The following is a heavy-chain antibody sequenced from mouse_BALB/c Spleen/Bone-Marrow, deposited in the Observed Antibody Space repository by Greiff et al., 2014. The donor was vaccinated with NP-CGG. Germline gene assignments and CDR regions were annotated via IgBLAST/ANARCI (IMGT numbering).Heavy chain of an antibody. D-gene: IGHD2-3*01. CDR1: GFNIKDTY. J-gene: IGHJ4*01. CDR3: ARWLLPYGLDY. V-gene: IGHV14-3*02. Sequence: EVKLMESGAELVKPGASVKLSCTASGFNIKDTYMHWVKQRPEQGLEWSGRIDPANGNTKYDPKFQGKATITADTSSNTAYLQLSSLTSEDTAVYYCARWLLPYGLDYWGQGTSVTVSS. CDR2: IDPANGNT.